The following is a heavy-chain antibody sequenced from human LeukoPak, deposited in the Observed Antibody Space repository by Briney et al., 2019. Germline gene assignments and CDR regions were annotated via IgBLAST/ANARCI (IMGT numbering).Heavy chain of an antibody. J-gene: IGHJ4*02. CDR3: ARSDRDYGSGSYYPPSLEY. D-gene: IGHD3-10*01. CDR2: IYYSGST. CDR1: GGSISSGDYY. Sequence: SQTLSLTCTVSGGSISSGDYYWSWIRQPPGKGLEWIGYIYYSGSTYYNPSLKSRVTISVDTSKNQFSLKLSSVTAADTAVYYCARSDRDYGSGSYYPPSLEYWGQGTLVTVSS. V-gene: IGHV4-30-4*01.